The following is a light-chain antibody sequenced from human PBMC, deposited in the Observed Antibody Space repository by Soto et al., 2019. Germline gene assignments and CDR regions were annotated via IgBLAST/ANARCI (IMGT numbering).Light chain of an antibody. CDR1: QSVSSTY. CDR2: DAS. J-gene: IGKJ2*01. CDR3: QHSGISLPYT. Sequence: EIVLTQSPGTLPLSPGERATLSCRASQSVSSTYLAWYQQKPGQAPRLLIYDASRRATGIPDRFSGSGSGTDFTLTISRLEPEDFAVYYCQHSGISLPYTFGQGTKLEIK. V-gene: IGKV3-20*01.